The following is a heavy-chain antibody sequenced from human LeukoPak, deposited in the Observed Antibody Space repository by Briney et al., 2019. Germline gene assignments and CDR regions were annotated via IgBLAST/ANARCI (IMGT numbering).Heavy chain of an antibody. V-gene: IGHV4-39*01. Sequence: SETLSLTCTVSGGSISSSSYYWGWIRQPPGKGLEWIGSIYYSGSTYYNPSLKSRVTISVDTSKNQFSLKLSSVTAADTAVYYCASRLISSDWSWGQGTLVTVSS. CDR2: IYYSGST. J-gene: IGHJ5*02. CDR1: GGSISSSSYY. CDR3: ASRLISSDWS. D-gene: IGHD6-19*01.